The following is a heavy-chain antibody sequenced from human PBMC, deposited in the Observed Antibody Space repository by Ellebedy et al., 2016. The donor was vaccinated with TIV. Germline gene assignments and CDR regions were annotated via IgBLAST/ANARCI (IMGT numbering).Heavy chain of an antibody. D-gene: IGHD6-13*01. CDR1: GFTFSTYW. V-gene: IGHV3-74*01. CDR2: INSDGSST. CDR3: ARLKVIAAADY. Sequence: GESLKISREASGFTFSTYWMQWVRQAPGKGLVWVSRINSDGSSTSYADSVKGRFTISRDNAKNTLYLQMNSLRAEDTAVYYCARLKVIAAADYWGQGTLVTVSS. J-gene: IGHJ4*02.